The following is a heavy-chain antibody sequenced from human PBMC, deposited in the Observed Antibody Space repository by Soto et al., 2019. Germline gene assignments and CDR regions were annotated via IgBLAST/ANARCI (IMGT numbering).Heavy chain of an antibody. CDR2: IYHSGNT. Sequence: QVQLQESGPGLVKPSQTLSLTCTVSGDSISSDGHYWSWIRQHPGKGLEWIGYIYHSGNTYYNPSLKRRVTISADTSKNQVSLKVSSVTAADTAVYYCAREAAVEGMDVWGQGTTVTVS. D-gene: IGHD2-15*01. CDR3: AREAAVEGMDV. CDR1: GDSISSDGHY. V-gene: IGHV4-31*03. J-gene: IGHJ6*02.